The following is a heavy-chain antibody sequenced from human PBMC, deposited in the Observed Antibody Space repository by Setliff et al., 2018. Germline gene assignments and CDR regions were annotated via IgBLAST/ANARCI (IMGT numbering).Heavy chain of an antibody. J-gene: IGHJ4*02. CDR1: GFTFSSYE. CDR3: ARSSYTSWDLFDH. V-gene: IGHV3-48*03. D-gene: IGHD2-2*01. CDR2: ISSSAGTI. Sequence: PGGSLRLSCAASGFTFSSYEMNWVRQAPGKGLEWVSYISSSAGTIYYADSVKGRFTISRDNAKNSLYLQMNSLRAEDTAIYYCARSSYTSWDLFDHWGQGTLVTVSS.